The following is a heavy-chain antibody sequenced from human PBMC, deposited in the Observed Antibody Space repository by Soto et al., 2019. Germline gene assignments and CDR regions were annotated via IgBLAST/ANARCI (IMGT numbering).Heavy chain of an antibody. V-gene: IGHV1-8*01. CDR2: MNPNSGNT. D-gene: IGHD3-3*01. CDR1: GYTFTSYD. Sequence: GASVKVSCKASGYTFTSYDINWVRQATGQGLEGMGWMNPNSGNTGYAQKFQGRVTMTRNTSISTAYMELSSLRSEDTAVYYCARGHRTDTIFGVVIKHYYYGMDVWGQGTTVTVSS. CDR3: ARGHRTDTIFGVVIKHYYYGMDV. J-gene: IGHJ6*02.